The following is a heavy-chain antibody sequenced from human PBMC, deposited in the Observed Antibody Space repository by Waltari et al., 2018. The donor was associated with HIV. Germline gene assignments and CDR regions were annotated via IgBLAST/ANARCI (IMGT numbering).Heavy chain of an antibody. Sequence: HLELSSLGRVSPSPTLSLTRPSSGYSGAGYTSSWNWLRQSPSRGCEWLGSTYDRSKWYNEYAVPVRSRITTNEDKFKHQFCLQLEAVTPEDTGVYDFARGGQWLNCFGPWGQGALVIVSS. CDR2: TYDRSKWYN. D-gene: IGHD6-19*01. V-gene: IGHV6-1*01. J-gene: IGHJ5*02. CDR3: ARGGQWLNCFGP. CDR1: GYSGAGYTSS.